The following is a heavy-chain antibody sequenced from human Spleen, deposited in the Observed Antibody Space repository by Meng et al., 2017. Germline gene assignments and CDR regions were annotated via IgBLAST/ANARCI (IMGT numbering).Heavy chain of an antibody. D-gene: IGHD2-21*02. V-gene: IGHV4-4*07. CDR2: ISTSGST. Sequence: SETLSLTCTVSGGSMSSYFWTWVRQPAGKGLEWIGRISTSGSTNHNPSLRSRVIISVDTSKNQFSLKLTSVTAADTAVYYCAGGAVVTLIFYHAMDVWGQGTTVTVSS. CDR3: AGGAVVTLIFYHAMDV. J-gene: IGHJ6*02. CDR1: GGSMSSYF.